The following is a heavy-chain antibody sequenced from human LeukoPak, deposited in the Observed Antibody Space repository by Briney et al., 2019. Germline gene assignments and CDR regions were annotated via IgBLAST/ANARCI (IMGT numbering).Heavy chain of an antibody. Sequence: PGGSLRLSCAASGFTFSSYSMNWVRQAPGKGLEWVSSISSSSSYIYYADSVKGRFTISRDNAKNSLCLQMNSLRAEDTAVYYCARDRAAAEPGDYWGQGTLVTVSS. V-gene: IGHV3-21*01. CDR1: GFTFSSYS. J-gene: IGHJ4*02. D-gene: IGHD6-13*01. CDR2: ISSSSSYI. CDR3: ARDRAAAEPGDY.